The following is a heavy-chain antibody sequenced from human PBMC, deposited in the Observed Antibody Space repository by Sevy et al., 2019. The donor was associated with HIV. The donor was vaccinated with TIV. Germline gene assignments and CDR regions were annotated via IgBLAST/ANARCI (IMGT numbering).Heavy chain of an antibody. CDR2: ISSSSSYI. CDR3: ARGSLSGSYAVWWFDP. J-gene: IGHJ5*02. D-gene: IGHD3-16*01. Sequence: GGSLRLSCAASGFTFSSYSMNWVRQAPGKGLEWVSSISSSSSYIYYADSVKGRFTISRDNAKNSLYLQMNSLRAEDTAVYYGARGSLSGSYAVWWFDPWGQGTLVTVSS. V-gene: IGHV3-21*04. CDR1: GFTFSSYS.